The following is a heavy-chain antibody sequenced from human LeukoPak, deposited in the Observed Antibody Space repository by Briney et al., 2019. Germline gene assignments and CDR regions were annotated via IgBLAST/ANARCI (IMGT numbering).Heavy chain of an antibody. J-gene: IGHJ4*02. D-gene: IGHD1-26*01. V-gene: IGHV1-69*05. CDR2: IIPIFGTA. CDR1: GGTFSGYA. CDR3: ASGSYQYDY. Sequence: GASVKGSCKAFGGTFSGYAISWVRQAPGQGLEWMGGIIPIFGTANYAQKFQGRVTITTDESTSTAYMELSSLRSEDTAVYYCASGSYQYDYWGQGTLVTVSS.